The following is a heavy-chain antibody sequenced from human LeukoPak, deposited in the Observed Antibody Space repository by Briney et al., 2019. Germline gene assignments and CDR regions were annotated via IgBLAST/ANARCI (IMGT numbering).Heavy chain of an antibody. CDR2: IYLGDSDT. D-gene: IGHD2-15*01. Sequence: GESLKISCKGSGYSFTSYWIGWVRQMPGKGLEWMGIIYLGDSDTRYSPSFQGQVTISADKSIGTAYLQRSSLKASDIAMYYCARLQSGGGIDICGQGTMVTVSS. CDR1: GYSFTSYW. CDR3: ARLQSGGGIDI. V-gene: IGHV5-51*01. J-gene: IGHJ3*02.